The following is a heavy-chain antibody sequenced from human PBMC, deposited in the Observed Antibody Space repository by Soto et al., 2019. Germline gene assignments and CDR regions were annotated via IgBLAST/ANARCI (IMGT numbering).Heavy chain of an antibody. Sequence: GSLRLSCAASGFTFSSYAMNWVRQAPGKGLEWVSVISGSGGSTYYADSVKGRFTISRDNSKNTLFLQMSSLRAEDTAVYYCAKDGSMAPPLIDYWGQGTLVTVSS. D-gene: IGHD6-6*01. J-gene: IGHJ4*02. CDR2: ISGSGGST. V-gene: IGHV3-23*01. CDR3: AKDGSMAPPLIDY. CDR1: GFTFSSYA.